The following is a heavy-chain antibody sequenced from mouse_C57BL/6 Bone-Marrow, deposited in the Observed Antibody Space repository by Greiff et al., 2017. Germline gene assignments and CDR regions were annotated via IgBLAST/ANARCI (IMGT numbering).Heavy chain of an antibody. CDR1: GFSLTSYG. CDR2: LWRGGST. CDR3: AKGLRLDY. Sequence: VKLQESGPGLVQPSQSLSITCTVSGFSLTSYGVHWVRQSPGEGLEWLGVLWRGGSTDYNAAFMSRLSITKDNSKSQVFFKMNSLQADDTAIYYCAKGLRLDYWGQGTTLTVSS. J-gene: IGHJ2*01. D-gene: IGHD1-1*01. V-gene: IGHV2-5*01.